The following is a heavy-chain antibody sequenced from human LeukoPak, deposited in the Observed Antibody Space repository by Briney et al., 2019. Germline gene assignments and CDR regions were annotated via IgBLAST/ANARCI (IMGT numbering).Heavy chain of an antibody. J-gene: IGHJ3*02. CDR3: ARDGEMATISDAFDI. D-gene: IGHD5-24*01. CDR1: GGSISSSSYY. CDR2: IYYSGST. V-gene: IGHV4-39*07. Sequence: SETLSLTCTVSGGSISSSSYYWGWIRQPPGKGLEWIGSIYYSGSTYYNPSLKGRVTISVDTSKNQFSLKLSSVTAADTAVYYCARDGEMATISDAFDIWGQGTMVTVSS.